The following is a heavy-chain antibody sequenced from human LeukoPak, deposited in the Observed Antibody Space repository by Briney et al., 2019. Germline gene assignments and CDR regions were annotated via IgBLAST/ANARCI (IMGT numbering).Heavy chain of an antibody. J-gene: IGHJ4*02. Sequence: SETLSLTCTVSGGSISSYYWSWIRQPPGKGLEWIGYIYYSGSTNYNPSLKSRVTISVDTSKNQFSLKLSSVTAADTAVYYCARVAGDYVRGGFDYWGQGTLVTVSS. CDR2: IYYSGST. CDR3: ARVAGDYVRGGFDY. CDR1: GGSISSYY. D-gene: IGHD4-17*01. V-gene: IGHV4-59*01.